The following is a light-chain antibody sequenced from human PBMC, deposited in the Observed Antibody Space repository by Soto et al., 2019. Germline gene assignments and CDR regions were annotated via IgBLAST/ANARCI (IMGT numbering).Light chain of an antibody. CDR3: QHYNSFPIT. CDR2: AAS. V-gene: IGKV1-27*01. Sequence: DIQMTQSPSSLSASVVDRVTITCLASQGISNYLAWYQQKPGKVPKLLIYAASTLQSGVPSRFSGSGSGTDFTFTINSLQPEDIGTYYCQHYNSFPITFGQGTRLEI. CDR1: QGISNY. J-gene: IGKJ5*01.